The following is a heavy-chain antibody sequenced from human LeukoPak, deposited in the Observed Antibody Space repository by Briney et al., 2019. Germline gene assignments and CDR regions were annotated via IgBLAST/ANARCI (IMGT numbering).Heavy chain of an antibody. V-gene: IGHV1-18*01. Sequence: VASVKVSCKASGYTFTSYGISWVRQAPGQGLEWMGWISAYNGNTNYAQKLQGRVTMTTDTSTSTAYMELRSLRSDDTAVYYCARDRRMVRGVIITGYYYGMDVWGQGTTVTVSS. CDR3: ARDRRMVRGVIITGYYYGMDV. CDR2: ISAYNGNT. CDR1: GYTFTSYG. D-gene: IGHD3-10*01. J-gene: IGHJ6*02.